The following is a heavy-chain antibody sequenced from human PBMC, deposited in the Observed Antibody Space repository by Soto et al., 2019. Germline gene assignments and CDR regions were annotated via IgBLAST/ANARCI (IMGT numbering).Heavy chain of an antibody. CDR3: ARGPRYCSGGSCLFDY. CDR1: GYTFTSYD. J-gene: IGHJ4*02. D-gene: IGHD2-15*01. CDR2: INPSGGST. Sequence: ALVNVSCKATGYTFTSYDMHLVRQAPEQGLEWMGIINPSGGSTSYAQKFQGRVTMTRDTSTSTVYMELSSLRSEDTAVYYCARGPRYCSGGSCLFDYWGQGTLVTVSS. V-gene: IGHV1-46*01.